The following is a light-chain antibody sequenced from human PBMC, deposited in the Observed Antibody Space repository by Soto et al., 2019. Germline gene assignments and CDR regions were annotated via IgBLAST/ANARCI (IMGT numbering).Light chain of an antibody. V-gene: IGLV1-40*01. Sequence: QSVLTQPPSVSGAPGQRVTISCTGSSSNLGAGYDVHWYQLLPGTAPKLLIYGNRNRPSGAPDRFSGSKSGTSASLAISGLQSEDEADYYCAVWDDGLNGYVFGTGTKVTVL. J-gene: IGLJ1*01. CDR3: AVWDDGLNGYV. CDR1: SSNLGAGYD. CDR2: GNR.